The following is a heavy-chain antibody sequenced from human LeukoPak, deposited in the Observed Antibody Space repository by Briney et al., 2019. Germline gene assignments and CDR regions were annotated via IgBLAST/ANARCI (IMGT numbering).Heavy chain of an antibody. CDR1: GXTFSTYW. CDR2: IKGDGSST. Sequence: PGGSLRLSCAASGXTFSTYWVHWVRQAPGKGLVWVARIKGDGSSTIYADSVKGRFTISRDNSKNTLYLQTSSLRAEDTAVYYCARASTTVPNLLDHWGRGTLVTVSS. J-gene: IGHJ4*02. D-gene: IGHD4-17*01. V-gene: IGHV3-74*01. CDR3: ARASTTVPNLLDH.